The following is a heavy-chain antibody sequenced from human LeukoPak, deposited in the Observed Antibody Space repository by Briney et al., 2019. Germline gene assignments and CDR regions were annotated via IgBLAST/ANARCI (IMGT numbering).Heavy chain of an antibody. CDR3: ARAIGYCSSTSCYRYYYYMDV. CDR2: IYYSGST. D-gene: IGHD2-2*02. V-gene: IGHV4-59*01. Sequence: SETLSLTCTVSGGSISSYYWSWIRQPPGKGLEWIGYIYYSGSTNYNPSLKSRVTISVDTSKNQFSLKLSSVTAADTAVYYCARAIGYCSSTSCYRYYYYMDVWGKGTTVTVSS. CDR1: GGSISSYY. J-gene: IGHJ6*03.